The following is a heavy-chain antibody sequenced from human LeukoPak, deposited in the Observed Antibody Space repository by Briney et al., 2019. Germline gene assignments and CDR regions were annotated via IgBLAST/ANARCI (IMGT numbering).Heavy chain of an antibody. CDR3: ARGGIVVVPAAEFDY. CDR1: GFTFSSYG. J-gene: IGHJ4*02. CDR2: IRYDGSNK. Sequence: VGSLRLSCAASGFTFSSYGMRWVRQAPGKGLEWVAFIRYDGSNKYYADSVKGRFTISRDNSKNTLYLQMNSLRAEDTAVYYCARGGIVVVPAAEFDYWGQGTLVTVSS. D-gene: IGHD2-2*01. V-gene: IGHV3-30*02.